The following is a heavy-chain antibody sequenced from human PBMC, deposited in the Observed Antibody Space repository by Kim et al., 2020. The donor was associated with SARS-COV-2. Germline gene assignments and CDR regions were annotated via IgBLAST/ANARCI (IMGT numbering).Heavy chain of an antibody. CDR1: GFTFSSYA. D-gene: IGHD2-2*01. V-gene: IGHV3-23*01. Sequence: GGSLRLSCAASGFTFSSYAMSWVRQAPGKGLEWVSAISGTGGSTYYADSVKGRFTISRDNSKNTLYLQMNNLRADDTAVYYCAKLPMQQYGFWGQGSQVTVSS. J-gene: IGHJ4*02. CDR3: AKLPMQQYGF. CDR2: ISGTGGST.